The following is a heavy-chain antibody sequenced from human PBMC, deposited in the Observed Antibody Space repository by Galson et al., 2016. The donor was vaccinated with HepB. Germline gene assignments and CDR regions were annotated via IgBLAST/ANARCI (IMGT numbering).Heavy chain of an antibody. CDR1: GYTFTMYG. Sequence: SVKVSCKASGYTFTMYGISWVRQAPGQGLEWMGWISPFNGYTNYAEKIQDRVTMTTDTFTTTAYMELRGLRSDDTAVYYCARDGSAPFELWSNYYFYYMDVWGNGTTVTVSS. CDR2: ISPFNGYT. V-gene: IGHV1-18*04. CDR3: ARDGSAPFELWSNYYFYYMDV. J-gene: IGHJ6*03. D-gene: IGHD5-18*01.